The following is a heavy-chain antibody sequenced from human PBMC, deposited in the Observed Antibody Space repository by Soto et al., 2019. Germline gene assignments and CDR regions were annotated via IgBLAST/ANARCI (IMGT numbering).Heavy chain of an antibody. CDR1: GGTFSSYA. CDR3: ARDGIVVVVAATPMMDSKETDAFDI. J-gene: IGHJ3*02. CDR2: IIPIFGTP. Sequence: SVKVSCKASGGTFSSYAISWVRQAPGQGLEWMGGIIPIFGTPNYAQKFQGRVTITADESTSTAYMELSSLRSEDTAVYYCARDGIVVVVAATPMMDSKETDAFDIWGQGTMVTVS. D-gene: IGHD2-15*01. V-gene: IGHV1-69*13.